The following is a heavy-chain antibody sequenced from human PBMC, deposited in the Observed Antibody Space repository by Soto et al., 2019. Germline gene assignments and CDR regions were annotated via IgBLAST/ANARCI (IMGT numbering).Heavy chain of an antibody. V-gene: IGHV4-34*01. CDR1: GGSFSGSY. CDR2: INHSGST. CDR3: ASVLRFLEWLSAPGFDP. J-gene: IGHJ5*02. D-gene: IGHD3-3*01. Sequence: LSLTCAVDGGSFSGSYWSWIRQPPGKGLEWIGEINHSGSTNYNPSLKSRVTISVDTSKNQFSLKLSSVTAADTAVYYCASVLRFLEWLSAPGFDPWGQGTLVTVSS.